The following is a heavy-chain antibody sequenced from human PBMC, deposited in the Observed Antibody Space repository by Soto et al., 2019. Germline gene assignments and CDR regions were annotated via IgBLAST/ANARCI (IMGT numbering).Heavy chain of an antibody. CDR1: GFAFSSYN. CDR3: ATYRGTYRDY. J-gene: IGHJ4*02. D-gene: IGHD1-26*01. CDR2: ITSGGGYI. V-gene: IGHV3-21*01. Sequence: PGGSLRLSCVVSGFAFSSYNMNWVRQAPGKGLEWVSSITSGGGYIFYADSVKGRFTISRDNAKNALYLQMNSLRADDTAVYYCATYRGTYRDYWGQGTLVTVSS.